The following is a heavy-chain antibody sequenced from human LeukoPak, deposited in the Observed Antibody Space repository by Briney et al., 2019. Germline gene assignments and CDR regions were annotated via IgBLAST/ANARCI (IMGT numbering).Heavy chain of an antibody. V-gene: IGHV4-38-2*01. J-gene: IGHJ4*02. D-gene: IGHD3-22*01. CDR3: ARLGVTYYYDSSGSYYFDY. CDR1: GYSLSSGYY. Sequence: SETLSLTCAVSGYSLSSGYYWGWIRQPPGKGLEWIGSIYHSGSTYYNPSLKSRVTISVDTSKNQFSLKLSSVTAADTAVYYCARLGVTYYYDSSGSYYFDYWGQGTLVTVSS. CDR2: IYHSGST.